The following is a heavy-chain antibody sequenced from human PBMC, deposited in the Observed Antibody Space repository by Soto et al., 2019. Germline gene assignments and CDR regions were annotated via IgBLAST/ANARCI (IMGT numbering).Heavy chain of an antibody. D-gene: IGHD6-13*01. CDR1: GYKFTSYW. J-gene: IGHJ6*02. Sequence: GASLKISCKGSGYKFTSYWIGWVRQMPGKGLECMGIIYPGDSDTRYSPSFQGQVTISADKSISTAYLQWSSLKASDTAMYYCARTAAAGKYYYGMDVWGQGTTVTVSS. CDR3: ARTAAAGKYYYGMDV. V-gene: IGHV5-51*01. CDR2: IYPGDSDT.